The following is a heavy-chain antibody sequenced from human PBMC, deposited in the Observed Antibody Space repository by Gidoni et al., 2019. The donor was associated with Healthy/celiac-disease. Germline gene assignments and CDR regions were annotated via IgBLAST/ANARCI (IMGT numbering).Heavy chain of an antibody. CDR3: AGYSDLSGAFDI. V-gene: IGHV1-46*03. Sequence: QVQLVQSGAEVKKPGASVKVSCKASGYTFTSYDMHWVRQAPGQGLEWMGIINPSGGSTSYAQKFQGRVTMTRDTSTSTVYMELSRLRSEDTAVYYCAGYSDLSGAFDIWGQGTMVTVSS. CDR1: GYTFTSYD. D-gene: IGHD5-18*01. J-gene: IGHJ3*02. CDR2: INPSGGST.